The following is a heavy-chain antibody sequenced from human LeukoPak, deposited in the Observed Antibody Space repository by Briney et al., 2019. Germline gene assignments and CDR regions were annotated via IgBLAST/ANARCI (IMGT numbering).Heavy chain of an antibody. J-gene: IGHJ3*02. Sequence: GGSLRLSCAASGFTFSSYSMNWVRQAPGKGLEWVSYISSSSTIYYADSVKGRFTISRDNAKNSLYLQMNSLRAEDTAVYYCARDSKGDYKDDAFDIWGQGTMVTVSS. CDR1: GFTFSSYS. V-gene: IGHV3-48*01. CDR2: ISSSSTI. D-gene: IGHD4-11*01. CDR3: ARDSKGDYKDDAFDI.